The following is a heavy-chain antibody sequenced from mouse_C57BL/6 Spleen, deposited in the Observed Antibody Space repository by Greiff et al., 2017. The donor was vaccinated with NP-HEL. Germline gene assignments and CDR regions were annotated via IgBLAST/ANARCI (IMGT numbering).Heavy chain of an antibody. D-gene: IGHD3-3*01. CDR2: ISSGSSTI. CDR3: ARGDAWFAY. V-gene: IGHV5-17*01. J-gene: IGHJ3*01. CDR1: GFTISDYG. Sequence: EVQVVESGGGLVKPGGSLKLSCAASGFTISDYGMHWVRQAPEKGLEWVAYISSGSSTIYYADTVKGRFTISRDNAKNTLFLQMTSLRSEDTAMYYCARGDAWFAYWGQGTLVTVSA.